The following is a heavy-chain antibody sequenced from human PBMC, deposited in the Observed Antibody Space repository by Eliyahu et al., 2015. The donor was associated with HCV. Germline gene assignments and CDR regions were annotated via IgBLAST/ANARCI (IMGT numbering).Heavy chain of an antibody. CDR3: ARDAITFGGGFVRDWYFDL. CDR1: GFTFSSYW. J-gene: IGHJ2*01. D-gene: IGHD3-16*02. Sequence: EVQLVESGGGLVQPGGSLRLSCXASGFTFSSYWMSWVRQAPGKGLEXVAXIKQGGSEKYYVDSVKGRFTISRDNAKNSLYLQMNSLRAEDTAVYYCARDAITFGGGFVRDWYFDLWGRGTLVTVSS. V-gene: IGHV3-7*03. CDR2: IKQGGSEK.